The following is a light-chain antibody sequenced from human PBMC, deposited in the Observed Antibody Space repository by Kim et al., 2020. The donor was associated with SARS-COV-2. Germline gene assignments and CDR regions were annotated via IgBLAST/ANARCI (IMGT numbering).Light chain of an antibody. CDR3: QHYSRLPYT. Sequence: ASVGDRVTLMCRASQHNSTWLAWYQQKPGKAPSLLNYLASTIESGVPSRFIGSGSGTEFTLTIDSRQPDDFATYYCQHYSRLPYTFGQGTKVEI. J-gene: IGKJ2*01. V-gene: IGKV1-5*03. CDR2: LAS. CDR1: QHNSTW.